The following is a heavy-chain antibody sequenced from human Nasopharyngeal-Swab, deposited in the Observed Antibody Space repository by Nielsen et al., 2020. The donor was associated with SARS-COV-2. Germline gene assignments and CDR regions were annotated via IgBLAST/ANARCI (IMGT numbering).Heavy chain of an antibody. J-gene: IGHJ2*01. D-gene: IGHD2-8*01. V-gene: IGHV3-23*01. CDR1: GFTFGHYA. CDR2: MTVGAGGT. Sequence: ESLKISCAASGFTFGHYAVIWVRRAPGKGLEWVSSMTVGAGGTSYADSVKGRFTISVDSSKNILYLQMNSLRAEDTAIYYCAKRLYGDLWGRGTLVTVSS. CDR3: AKRLYGDL.